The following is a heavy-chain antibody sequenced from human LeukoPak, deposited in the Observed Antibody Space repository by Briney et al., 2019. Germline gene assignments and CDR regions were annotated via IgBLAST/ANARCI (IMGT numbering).Heavy chain of an antibody. Sequence: PGGTLRLSCAASGFTFSSYAMHWVRQAPGKGLEYVSAICSNGGSTYYANSVKGRFTISRDNSKNTLYLQMGSLRAEDMAVYYCARDGGYSYGSLSYYFDYWGQGTLVSVSS. CDR3: ARDGGYSYGSLSYYFDY. CDR1: GFTFSSYA. D-gene: IGHD5-18*01. V-gene: IGHV3-64*01. CDR2: ICSNGGST. J-gene: IGHJ4*02.